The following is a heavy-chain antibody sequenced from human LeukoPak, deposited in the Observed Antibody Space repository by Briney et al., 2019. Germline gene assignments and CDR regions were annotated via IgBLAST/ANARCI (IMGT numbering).Heavy chain of an antibody. Sequence: GGSLRLSCAASGFSFSNYGMHWVHQAPGKGLEWVAVIWYDGVSKYYADSVKGRFTISRDMPKNTLYLQMNSLRAEDTAVYYCSREGIVATLDYWGQGTLVTVSS. J-gene: IGHJ4*02. CDR2: IWYDGVSK. V-gene: IGHV3-33*01. D-gene: IGHD5-12*01. CDR1: GFSFSNYG. CDR3: SREGIVATLDY.